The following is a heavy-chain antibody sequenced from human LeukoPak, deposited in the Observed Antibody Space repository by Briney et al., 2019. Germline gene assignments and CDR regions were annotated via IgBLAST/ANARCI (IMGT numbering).Heavy chain of an antibody. CDR2: VSYSGTT. V-gene: IGHV4-59*01. CDR1: GGSISLYY. D-gene: IGHD5-12*01. CDR3: ARNNVDVVGTRIYDYYGMDV. J-gene: IGHJ6*02. Sequence: SETLSLTCTVFGGSISLYYWTRIRQPPGKGLEWIGYVSYSGTTTYNPSLQSRVTISVDTSKNQFSLRLSSVTAADTAVYYCARNNVDVVGTRIYDYYGMDVWGQGTTVTVSS.